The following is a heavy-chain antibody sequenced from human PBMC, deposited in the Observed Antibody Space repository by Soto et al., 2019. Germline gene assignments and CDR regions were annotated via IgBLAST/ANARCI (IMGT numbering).Heavy chain of an antibody. CDR2: IIPILGIA. D-gene: IGHD5-18*01. CDR3: EREDSYGYVY. J-gene: IGHJ4*02. CDR1: GGTFSSYT. Sequence: QVQLVQSGAEVKKPGSSVKVSCKASGGTFSSYTISWVRQAPGQGLEWMGRIIPILGIANYAQKFQGRVTISADKATSTAHMELSSLRSEDTAVYYREREDSYGYVYWGQGSLVTVSS. V-gene: IGHV1-69*08.